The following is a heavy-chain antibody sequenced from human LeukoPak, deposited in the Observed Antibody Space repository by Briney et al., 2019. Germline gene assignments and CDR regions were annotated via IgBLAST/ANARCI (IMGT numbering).Heavy chain of an antibody. CDR3: ARDRREVIQLWLLPDY. D-gene: IGHD5-18*01. J-gene: IGHJ4*02. Sequence: SETLSLTCTVSGGSISSGSYYWGWIRQPPGKGLEWIGSIYYSGSTYYNPSLKSRVTISVDTSKNQFSLKLSSVTAADTAVYYCARDRREVIQLWLLPDYWGQGTLVTVSS. CDR1: GGSISSGSYY. CDR2: IYYSGST. V-gene: IGHV4-39*07.